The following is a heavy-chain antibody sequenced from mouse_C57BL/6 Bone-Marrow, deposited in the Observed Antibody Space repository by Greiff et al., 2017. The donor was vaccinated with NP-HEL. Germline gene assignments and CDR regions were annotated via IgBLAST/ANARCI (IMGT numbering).Heavy chain of an antibody. D-gene: IGHD3-2*02. J-gene: IGHJ2*01. CDR2: IWTGGGT. V-gene: IGHV2-9-1*01. Sequence: VQLVESGPGLVAPSQSLSITCTVSGFSLTSYAISWVRQPPGKGLEWLGVIWTGGGTNYNSALKSRLSISKDNSKSQVFLKMNSLQTDDTARYYCASLPGSSGYGFDYWGQGTTLTVSS. CDR3: ASLPGSSGYGFDY. CDR1: GFSLTSYA.